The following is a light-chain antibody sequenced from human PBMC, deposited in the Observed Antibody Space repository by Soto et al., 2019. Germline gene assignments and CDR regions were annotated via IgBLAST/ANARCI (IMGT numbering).Light chain of an antibody. V-gene: IGLV2-8*01. Sequence: QSALTQPPSASGSPGQSVTISCTGTKNDVGFYDFVSWYQHHPGKAPRLIIYEVVQRPSGVPDRFSGSKSGNTASLTVSGVQAADEADYFCKSYAGSNPYVFGSGTKVTVL. CDR3: KSYAGSNPYV. J-gene: IGLJ1*01. CDR2: EVV. CDR1: KNDVGFYDF.